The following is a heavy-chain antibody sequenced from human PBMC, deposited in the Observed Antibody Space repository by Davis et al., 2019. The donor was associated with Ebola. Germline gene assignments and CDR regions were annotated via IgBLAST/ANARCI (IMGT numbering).Heavy chain of an antibody. Sequence: ASVKVSCKASGYRFTNYYMHWVRQAPGQGLEWMGIINPITGGTSYAQNFQVRVNMTRDTSTSTVYMELNSLRSEDTAVYYCAREGGRYYDSSGYVFDIWGQGTMVKVSS. D-gene: IGHD3-22*01. V-gene: IGHV1-46*01. CDR1: GYRFTNYY. J-gene: IGHJ3*02. CDR3: AREGGRYYDSSGYVFDI. CDR2: INPITGGT.